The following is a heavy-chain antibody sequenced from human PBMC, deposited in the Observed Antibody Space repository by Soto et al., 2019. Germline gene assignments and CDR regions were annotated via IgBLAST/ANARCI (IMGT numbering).Heavy chain of an antibody. CDR1: GFSLTADVMG. CDR2: IFSTDER. Sequence: QVTLKESGPVVVKPTETLTLTCTVSGFSLTADVMGVSWLRQPPGKALEWLARIFSTDERSYSTPLKTRLTISKNNSKSQVVLVMTNTDPVDTATYYCARMIIGRWDYVGQGILVTVSS. CDR3: ARMIIGRWDY. J-gene: IGHJ4*02. V-gene: IGHV2-26*01.